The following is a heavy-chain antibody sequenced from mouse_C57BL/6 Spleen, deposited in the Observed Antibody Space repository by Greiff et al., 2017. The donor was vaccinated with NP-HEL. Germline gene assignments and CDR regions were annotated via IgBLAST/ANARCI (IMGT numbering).Heavy chain of an antibody. Sequence: VQLQESGAELVRPGASVTLSCKASGYTFTDYEMHWVKQTPVHGLEWIGAIDPETGGTAYNQKFKGKAILTADKSSSTAYMELRSLTSEDSAVYYCTRSRYYGSSYWYFDVWGTGTTVTVSS. CDR1: GYTFTDYE. CDR2: IDPETGGT. D-gene: IGHD1-1*01. CDR3: TRSRYYGSSYWYFDV. V-gene: IGHV1-15*01. J-gene: IGHJ1*03.